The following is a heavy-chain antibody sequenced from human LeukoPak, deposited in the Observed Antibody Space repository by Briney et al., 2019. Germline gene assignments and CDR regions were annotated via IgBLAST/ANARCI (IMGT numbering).Heavy chain of an antibody. V-gene: IGHV3-33*06. CDR1: GFTFSDYG. Sequence: GGSLRLSCTASGFTFSDYGMHWVRQAPGKGLEWVAVIWYDGKNKYYADSVKGRFTISRDNSKNTMYLQLNSLRVEDTAVYYCAKPGGNFWSGFDYWGQGTLVNVSS. CDR3: AKPGGNFWSGFDY. CDR2: IWYDGKNK. D-gene: IGHD3-3*01. J-gene: IGHJ4*02.